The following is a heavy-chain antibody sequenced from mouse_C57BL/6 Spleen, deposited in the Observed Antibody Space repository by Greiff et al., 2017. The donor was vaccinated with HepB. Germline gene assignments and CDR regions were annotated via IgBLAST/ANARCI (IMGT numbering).Heavy chain of an antibody. Sequence: VHLVESGAELARPGASVKMSCKASGYTFTSYTMHWVKQRPGQGLEWIGYINPSSGYTKYNQKFKDKATLTADKSSSTAYMQLSSLTSEDSAVYYCASDYDYFDYWGQGTTLTVSS. CDR3: ASDYDYFDY. V-gene: IGHV1-4*01. D-gene: IGHD2-4*01. CDR1: GYTFTSYT. J-gene: IGHJ2*01. CDR2: INPSSGYT.